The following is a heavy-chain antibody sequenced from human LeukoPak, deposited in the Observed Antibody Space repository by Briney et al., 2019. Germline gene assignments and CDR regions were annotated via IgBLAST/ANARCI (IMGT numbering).Heavy chain of an antibody. J-gene: IGHJ4*02. CDR1: GFTFSSYW. V-gene: IGHV3-74*01. CDR3: ARGGLEYCSGGRCHGNFDY. Sequence: PGGSLRLSCAASGFTFSSYWMHWVRQGPGKGLVWVSRINSDGSSTSYADCVKGRFTISRDNAKNTLYLQMNSLRAEDTAVYYCARGGLEYCSGGRCHGNFDYWGQGTLATVSS. D-gene: IGHD2-15*01. CDR2: INSDGSST.